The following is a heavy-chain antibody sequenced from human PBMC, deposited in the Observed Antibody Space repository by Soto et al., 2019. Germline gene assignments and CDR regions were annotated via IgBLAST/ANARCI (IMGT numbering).Heavy chain of an antibody. V-gene: IGHV4-61*01. CDR1: GGSVSSGSYY. J-gene: IGHJ5*02. Sequence: SETLSLTCTVSGGSVSSGSYYWSWIRQPPGKGLEWIGYIYYSGSTNYNPSLKSRVTISVDTSKNQFSLKLSSVTAADTAVYYCARGQYDFFNWFDPWGQGTLVTVSS. D-gene: IGHD3-3*01. CDR2: IYYSGST. CDR3: ARGQYDFFNWFDP.